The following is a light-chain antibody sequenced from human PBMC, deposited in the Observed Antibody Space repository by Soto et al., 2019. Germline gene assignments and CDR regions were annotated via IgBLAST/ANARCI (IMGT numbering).Light chain of an antibody. V-gene: IGLV2-8*01. J-gene: IGLJ2*01. CDR2: EVS. CDR3: SSYAGSNNVL. CDR1: SSDVGGYKY. Sequence: QSALTQPPSASGSPGQSVTISCTGTSSDVGGYKYVSWYQQNPGKAPKLMIYEVSKRPSGVPDRFSGSKSGNTASLTVSGXXXXXXXXXXCSSYAGSNNVLFGGGTKVTVL.